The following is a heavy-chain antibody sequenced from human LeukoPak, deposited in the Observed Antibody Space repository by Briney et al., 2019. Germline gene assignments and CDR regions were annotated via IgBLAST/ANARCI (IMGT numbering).Heavy chain of an antibody. J-gene: IGHJ3*02. CDR1: GFTFGDYA. Sequence: PGRSLRLSCTASGFTFGDYAMSWVRQAPGKGLEWVGFIRSKAYGGTTEYAASVKGRFTISRDDSKSIAYLQMNSLKTEDTAVYYCTRMATYAFDIWGQGTMVTVSS. D-gene: IGHD5-12*01. CDR3: TRMATYAFDI. CDR2: IRSKAYGGTT. V-gene: IGHV3-49*04.